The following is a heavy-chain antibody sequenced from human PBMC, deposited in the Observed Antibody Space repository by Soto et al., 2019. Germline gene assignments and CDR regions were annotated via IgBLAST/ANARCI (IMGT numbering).Heavy chain of an antibody. Sequence: SETLSLTCSVSGGSINSGGYFWSWIRQHPGKGLECIGYIYHSGITYYNPSLKSRVTISVDTSKNEFSLQLRSVTAADTAVYFCASLHNTSPGWFDPWGQGTLVTVSS. CDR2: IYHSGIT. J-gene: IGHJ5*02. V-gene: IGHV4-31*03. CDR1: GGSINSGGYF. CDR3: ASLHNTSPGWFDP. D-gene: IGHD1-20*01.